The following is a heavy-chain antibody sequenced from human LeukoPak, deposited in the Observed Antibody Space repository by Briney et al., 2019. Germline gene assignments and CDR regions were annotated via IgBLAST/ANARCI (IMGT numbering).Heavy chain of an antibody. J-gene: IGHJ4*02. CDR1: GFTFSSYG. V-gene: IGHV3-48*03. D-gene: IGHD3-10*01. Sequence: GGSLRLSCAASGFTFSSYGMSWVRQAPGKGLEWVSYISSSGSTIYYAGSVGGRFTISRDNAKNTLYLQMSSLRVEDTAVYYCAKSGHYFDYWGQGTLVTVSS. CDR2: ISSSGSTI. CDR3: AKSGHYFDY.